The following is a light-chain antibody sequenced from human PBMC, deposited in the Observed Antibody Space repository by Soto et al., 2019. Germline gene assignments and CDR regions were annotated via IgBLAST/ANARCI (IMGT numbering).Light chain of an antibody. V-gene: IGKV1-6*01. CDR2: AAS. Sequence: AIQMTQSPSSLSASVGDRVTITCRASQGIRNDLGWYQQKPGKAPKLLIYAASSLRSGVPTRFSGIRSGTDFTVTISTLQPEDFATYYCLQDYNYPLTFGGGTKVEIK. CDR3: LQDYNYPLT. CDR1: QGIRND. J-gene: IGKJ4*01.